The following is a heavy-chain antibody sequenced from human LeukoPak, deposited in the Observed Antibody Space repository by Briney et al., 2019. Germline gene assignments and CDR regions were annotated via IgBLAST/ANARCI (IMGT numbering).Heavy chain of an antibody. J-gene: IGHJ4*02. Sequence: GGSLRLSCAASGFTFSSYSMNWVRQAPGKGLEWVSYISSSSSTIYYADSVKGRFTISRDNAKNSLYLQMNSPRAEDTAVYYCASRRPHSGYPIYWGQGTLVTVSS. D-gene: IGHD5-12*01. CDR2: ISSSSSTI. CDR1: GFTFSSYS. V-gene: IGHV3-48*01. CDR3: ASRRPHSGYPIY.